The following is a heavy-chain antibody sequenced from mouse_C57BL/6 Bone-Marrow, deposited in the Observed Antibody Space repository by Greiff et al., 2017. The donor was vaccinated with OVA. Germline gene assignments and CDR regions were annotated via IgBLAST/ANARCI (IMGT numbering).Heavy chain of an antibody. Sequence: VQLQQSVPELVKPGASVKISCKASGYSFTGYFMHWVMQSHGKSLEWIGRINPYNGYTFYNQKFKGKATLTVDKSSSTAHIELRSLTSEDSAVYYCARSGYYYTSPIDYWGQGTTLTVSS. CDR2: INPYNGYT. CDR1: GYSFTGYF. CDR3: ARSGYYYTSPIDY. J-gene: IGHJ2*01. V-gene: IGHV1-20*01. D-gene: IGHD2-3*01.